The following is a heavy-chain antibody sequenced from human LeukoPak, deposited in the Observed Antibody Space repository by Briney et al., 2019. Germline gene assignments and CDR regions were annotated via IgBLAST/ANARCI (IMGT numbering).Heavy chain of an antibody. D-gene: IGHD4-17*01. CDR2: IYYSGST. V-gene: IGHV4-39*07. Sequence: SETLSLTCTVSGGSISSSSYYWGWIRQPPGKGLEWIGSIYYSGSTYYNPSLKSRVTISVDTSKNQSSLKLSSVTAADTAVYYCARVDGDEYYYYYMDVWGKGTTVTVSS. CDR3: ARVDGDEYYYYYMDV. J-gene: IGHJ6*03. CDR1: GGSISSSSYY.